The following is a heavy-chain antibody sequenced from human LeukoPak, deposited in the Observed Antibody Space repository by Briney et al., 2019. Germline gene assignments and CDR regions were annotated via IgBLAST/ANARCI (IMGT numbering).Heavy chain of an antibody. Sequence: GGSLRLFCAASGFTFSSYAMSWVRQAPGKGLEWVSAISGSGGSTYYADSVKGRFTISRDNAKNSLYLQMNSLRAEDTAVYYCANFGYSSSWYVIRFDPWGQGTLVTVSS. V-gene: IGHV3-23*01. J-gene: IGHJ5*02. CDR2: ISGSGGST. CDR3: ANFGYSSSWYVIRFDP. CDR1: GFTFSSYA. D-gene: IGHD6-13*01.